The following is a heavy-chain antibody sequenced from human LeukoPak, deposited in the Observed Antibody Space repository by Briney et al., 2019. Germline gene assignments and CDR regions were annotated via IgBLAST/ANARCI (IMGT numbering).Heavy chain of an antibody. D-gene: IGHD2-15*01. Sequence: PGGSLRLSCAASGFTFSSYAMHWVRQAPGKGLEWVAVISYDGSNKYYADSVKGRFTISRDNSKNTLYLQMNSLRAEDTAVYYCARLSVWVVVVAATFDYWGQGTLVTVSS. V-gene: IGHV3-30-3*01. J-gene: IGHJ4*02. CDR3: ARLSVWVVVVAATFDY. CDR1: GFTFSSYA. CDR2: ISYDGSNK.